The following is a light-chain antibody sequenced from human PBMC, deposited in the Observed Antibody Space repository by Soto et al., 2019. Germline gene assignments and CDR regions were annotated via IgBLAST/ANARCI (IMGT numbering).Light chain of an antibody. Sequence: DIQLTQFPSTLSAFVGDRVTITCRASQSISTSLAWYQQKPGKGPKLLIYKASNLQTGVPSRFSGSGYGTEFTLTISSLQPDDVATYYCQQYSDHWTFGQGTKVDIK. CDR1: QSISTS. V-gene: IGKV1-5*03. J-gene: IGKJ1*01. CDR2: KAS. CDR3: QQYSDHWT.